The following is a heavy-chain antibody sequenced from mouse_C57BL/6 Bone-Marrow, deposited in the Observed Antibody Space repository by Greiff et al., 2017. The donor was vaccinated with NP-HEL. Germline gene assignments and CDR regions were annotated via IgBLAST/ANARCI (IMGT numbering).Heavy chain of an antibody. J-gene: IGHJ4*01. Sequence: VQVVESGAELARPGASVKLSCKASGYTFTSYGISWVKQRTGQGLEWIGEIYPRSGNTYYTEKFKGKATMTADKSYSTAYMELRSLTSEDSAVYFCARWGWLRRNGYAMDYWGQGTSVTVSS. CDR2: IYPRSGNT. CDR3: ARWGWLRRNGYAMDY. V-gene: IGHV1-81*01. CDR1: GYTFTSYG. D-gene: IGHD2-2*01.